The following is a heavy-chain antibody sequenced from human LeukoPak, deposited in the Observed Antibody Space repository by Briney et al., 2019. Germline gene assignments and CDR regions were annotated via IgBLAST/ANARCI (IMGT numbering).Heavy chain of an antibody. CDR3: ARVQDGSSWYEYFQH. J-gene: IGHJ1*01. Sequence: GGSLRLSCAASGFTFSTYTINCVPQAPGKGLEWVSSISGSSTYIYYADSVKGRFTISRDNAKNSLFLQMNRLRAEDTAVYYCARVQDGSSWYEYFQHRGQGTLVTVSS. CDR2: ISGSSTYI. D-gene: IGHD6-13*01. V-gene: IGHV3-21*01. CDR1: GFTFSTYT.